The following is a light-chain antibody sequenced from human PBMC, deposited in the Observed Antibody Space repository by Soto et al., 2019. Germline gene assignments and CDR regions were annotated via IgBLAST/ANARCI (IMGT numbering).Light chain of an antibody. CDR2: KAA. CDR1: QSISVW. V-gene: IGKV1-5*03. J-gene: IGKJ1*01. CDR3: QQYNNRWT. Sequence: DIQMTQAPSTLSASVGDRVTITCRASQSISVWLAWFQQKPGNAPKLLIYKAATLESGVPSRFSGSGSGTEFTLTISSLQPDESATYYCQQYNNRWTFGQGTKVEI.